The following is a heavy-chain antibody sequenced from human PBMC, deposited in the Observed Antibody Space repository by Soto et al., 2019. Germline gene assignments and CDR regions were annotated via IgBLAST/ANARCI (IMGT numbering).Heavy chain of an antibody. D-gene: IGHD5-12*01. Sequence: GWSLRRSCAPSVFTFSSYGMHWVLPAPVKVLEWVAVISYDGSNKYYADSVKGRFTISRDNSKNTLYLQMNSLRAEDTAVYYCAKDQGGYDGSGLLQHWGQGTLVTVSS. CDR3: AKDQGGYDGSGLLQH. CDR1: VFTFSSYG. J-gene: IGHJ1*01. V-gene: IGHV3-30*18. CDR2: ISYDGSNK.